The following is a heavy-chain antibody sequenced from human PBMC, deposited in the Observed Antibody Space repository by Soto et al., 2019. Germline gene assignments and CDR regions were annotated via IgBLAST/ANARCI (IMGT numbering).Heavy chain of an antibody. V-gene: IGHV3-33*01. Sequence: QVQLVESGGGVVQPGRSLRLSCAASGFTFSSYGMHWVRQAPGKGLEWVAVIWYDGSNKYYADSVKGRFTISRDNSKNTRYLQMNSLRAEDTAVYYCARGTGLLWFGESPYYFDYWGQGTLVTVSS. CDR3: ARGTGLLWFGESPYYFDY. D-gene: IGHD3-10*01. J-gene: IGHJ4*02. CDR2: IWYDGSNK. CDR1: GFTFSSYG.